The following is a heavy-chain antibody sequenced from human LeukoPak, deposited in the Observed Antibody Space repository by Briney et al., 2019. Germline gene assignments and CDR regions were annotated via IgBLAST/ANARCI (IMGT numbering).Heavy chain of an antibody. Sequence: GGSLRLSCAASGFTFESYTIHWVRQAPGKGLEWVALVSYGGSNKYYIDSVKGRFTISRDNSKNTLYLQMNSLRPEDTAVYYCARDRSAPGYNFDYWGQGTLITVSS. D-gene: IGHD1-1*01. CDR3: ARDRSAPGYNFDY. J-gene: IGHJ4*02. CDR1: GFTFESYT. V-gene: IGHV3-30-3*01. CDR2: VSYGGSNK.